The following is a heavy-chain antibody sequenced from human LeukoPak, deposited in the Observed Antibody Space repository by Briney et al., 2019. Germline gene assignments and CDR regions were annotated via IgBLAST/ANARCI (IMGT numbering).Heavy chain of an antibody. CDR1: GFTFGDYA. CDR3: TTGYYYGSGSYYNFDY. D-gene: IGHD3-10*01. J-gene: IGHJ4*02. V-gene: IGHV3-15*01. CDR2: IKSKTDGGTT. Sequence: TGGSLRLSCTASGFTFGDYAMSWFRQAPGKGREWVGRIKSKTDGGTTDYAAPVKGRFTISRDDSKNTLYLQMNSLKTEDTAVYYCTTGYYYGSGSYYNFDYWGQGTLVTVSS.